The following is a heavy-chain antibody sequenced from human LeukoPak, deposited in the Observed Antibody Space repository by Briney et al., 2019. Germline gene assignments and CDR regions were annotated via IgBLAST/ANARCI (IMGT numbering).Heavy chain of an antibody. Sequence: PSQTLSLTCTVSGGSISSGGYYWSWIRQHPGKGLEWIGYIYYSGSTYYNPSLKSRVTISVDTSKNQFSLKLSSETAADTAVYYCARGTDAHDWRFDYWGQGTLVTVSS. V-gene: IGHV4-31*03. J-gene: IGHJ4*02. D-gene: IGHD3-9*01. CDR3: ARGTDAHDWRFDY. CDR1: GGSISSGGYY. CDR2: IYYSGST.